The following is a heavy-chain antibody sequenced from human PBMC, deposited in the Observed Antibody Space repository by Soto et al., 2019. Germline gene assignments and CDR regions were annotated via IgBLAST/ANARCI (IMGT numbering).Heavy chain of an antibody. V-gene: IGHV3-23*01. CDR3: ARGAIRGYSYGHSDY. CDR1: GGTCSSYA. CDR2: ISGSGGST. Sequence: GVSLRLSWAPSGGTCSSYAIIWVRQDPGNGLEWVSAISGSGGSTYYACSVSRRFTSSRGKSKNTLYLHMNSLRADDTAVYYCARGAIRGYSYGHSDYWGQGTTVTVSS. J-gene: IGHJ6*02. D-gene: IGHD5-18*01.